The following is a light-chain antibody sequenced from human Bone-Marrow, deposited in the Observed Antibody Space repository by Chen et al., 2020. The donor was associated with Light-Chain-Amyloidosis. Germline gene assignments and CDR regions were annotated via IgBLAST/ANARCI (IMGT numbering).Light chain of an antibody. V-gene: IGLV2-14*01. CDR3: SSCTSSSTRV. CDR2: ELS. CDR1: SSDVGGYNY. J-gene: IGLJ3*02. Sequence: QSALTQPASVSGSPGQSITISCTETSSDVGGYNYVSWYQQHPGQAPKLMIYELSNRPSEVSNSFSCSKSGNTASLAISELQAEDEADYYCSSCTSSSTRVFGGGTKLTVL.